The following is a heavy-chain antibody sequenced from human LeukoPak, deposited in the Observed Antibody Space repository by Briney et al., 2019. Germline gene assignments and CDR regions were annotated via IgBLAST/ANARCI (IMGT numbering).Heavy chain of an antibody. J-gene: IGHJ4*02. CDR2: INQDGSGK. CDR1: GFTFSSYW. D-gene: IGHD2-15*01. V-gene: IGHV3-7*01. CDR3: ARDTRVAPTEGFDY. Sequence: GGSLRLSCAASGFTFSSYWMSWVRQAPGKGLEWVANINQDGSGKYYVDSVKGRFTISRDNAKNSLYLQMNSLRAEDTAVYYCARDTRVAPTEGFDYWGQGILVTVSS.